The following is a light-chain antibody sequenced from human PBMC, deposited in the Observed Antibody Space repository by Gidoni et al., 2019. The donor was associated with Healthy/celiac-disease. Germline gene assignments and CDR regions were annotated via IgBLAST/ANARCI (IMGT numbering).Light chain of an antibody. CDR2: DAS. Sequence: DIVLTQSPATLSVSLGERVTLSCRASQSVSSSLAWYQQKPGKAPRLLIYDASSWDTGIPPRFSGSGSGTEFTLTISSLEPEDFAVYYCQQRSNWPPITFGQGTRLEIK. CDR1: QSVSSS. CDR3: QQRSNWPPIT. J-gene: IGKJ5*01. V-gene: IGKV3-11*01.